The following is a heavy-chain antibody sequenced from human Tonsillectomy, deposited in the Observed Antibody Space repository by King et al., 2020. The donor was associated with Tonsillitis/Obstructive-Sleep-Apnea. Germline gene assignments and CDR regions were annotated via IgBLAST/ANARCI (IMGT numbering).Heavy chain of an antibody. V-gene: IGHV3-15*01. CDR2: IKSRADGGAT. Sequence: VQLVESGGGLVKPGGSLRLSCADSGFTLTNAWMSWVRQAPGKGLEWVGRIKSRADGGATDYAAPVKGRFTISRDDSKNTLYLQMNSLKTEDPAVYYCPTDQLHYNAFGRLYSYYMDVWGKGTTVTVSS. CDR3: PTDQLHYNAFGRLYSYYMDV. CDR1: GFTLTNAW. D-gene: IGHD5-24*01. J-gene: IGHJ6*03.